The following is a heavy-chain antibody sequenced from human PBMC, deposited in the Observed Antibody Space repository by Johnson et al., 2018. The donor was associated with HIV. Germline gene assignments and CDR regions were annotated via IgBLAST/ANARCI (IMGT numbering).Heavy chain of an antibody. CDR2: MSYDGSNK. D-gene: IGHD2-2*01. V-gene: IGHV3-30*04. J-gene: IGHJ3*02. CDR3: ARPRWGSSMMQGAFDI. Sequence: QVQLVESGGGLAKPAWSPRLSCAASGFTFSSYAMHWVRQTPGKGLEWVAVMSYDGSNKYYADSVKGRFTISRDNSKNRLYLQMNSLRAEDTAVYYCARPRWGSSMMQGAFDIWGQGTMVTVSS. CDR1: GFTFSSYA.